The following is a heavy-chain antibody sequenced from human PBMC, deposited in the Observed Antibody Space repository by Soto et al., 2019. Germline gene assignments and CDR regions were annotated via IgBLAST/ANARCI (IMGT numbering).Heavy chain of an antibody. CDR2: IYYSGST. CDR3: ARDSYSWFDP. J-gene: IGHJ5*02. CDR1: GGSISSGGYY. Sequence: PSETLSLTCTVSGGSISSGGYYWSWIRQHPGKGLEWIGYIYYSGSTYYNPSLKSRVTISVGTSKNQFSLKLSSVTAADTAVYYCARDSYSWFDPWGQGTLVTVSS. V-gene: IGHV4-31*03.